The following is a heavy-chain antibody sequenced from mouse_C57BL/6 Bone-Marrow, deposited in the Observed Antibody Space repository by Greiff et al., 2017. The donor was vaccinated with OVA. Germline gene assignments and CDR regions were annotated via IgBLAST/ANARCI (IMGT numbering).Heavy chain of an antibody. CDR1: GFNIKDDY. Sequence: EVQLVESGAELVRPGASVKLSCTASGFNIKDDYMHWVKQRPEQGLEWIGWIDPENGDTEYASKFQGKATITADTSSNTAYLQLSSLTSEDTAVYYCTTWLRLYYFDYWGQGTTLTVSS. CDR3: TTWLRLYYFDY. CDR2: IDPENGDT. D-gene: IGHD2-2*01. J-gene: IGHJ2*01. V-gene: IGHV14-4*01.